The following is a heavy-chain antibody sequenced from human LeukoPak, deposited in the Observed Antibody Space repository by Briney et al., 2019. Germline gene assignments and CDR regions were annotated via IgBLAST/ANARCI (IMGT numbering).Heavy chain of an antibody. CDR3: ARANSGYDPPNY. V-gene: IGHV4-30-4*01. J-gene: IGHJ4*02. CDR1: GGSISSGDYY. CDR2: IYYSGST. Sequence: SQTLSLTCTVSGGSISSGDYYWSWIRQPPGKGLEWIGYIYYSGSTYYNPSLKSRVTISVDTSKNQFSLKLSSVTAADTAVYYCARANSGYDPPNYWGQGTLVTVSS. D-gene: IGHD5-12*01.